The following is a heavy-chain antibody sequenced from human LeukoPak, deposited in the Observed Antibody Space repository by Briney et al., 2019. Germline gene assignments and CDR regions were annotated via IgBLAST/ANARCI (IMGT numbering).Heavy chain of an antibody. CDR3: ARDGILGSHDS. CDR1: GFTLSNYW. Sequence: GGSLRLSCAASGFTLSNYWMHWVRQAPGKGLAWVSHITSDGSGTSYADSVKGRFTISRDIPKNALYLQMNSLRAEDTAIYYCARDGILGSHDSWGQGTLVTVSS. V-gene: IGHV3-74*01. CDR2: ITSDGSGT. J-gene: IGHJ4*02. D-gene: IGHD2-15*01.